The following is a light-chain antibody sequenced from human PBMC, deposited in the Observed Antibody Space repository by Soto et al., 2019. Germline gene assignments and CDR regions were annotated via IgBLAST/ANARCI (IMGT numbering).Light chain of an antibody. CDR2: GAS. Sequence: EIVLTQSPGTLSLSPGERATLSCRASQSVSSSYLAWYQQKPGQAPRLLIYGASGRATGIPDRFSGSGSGTYFTLTISRLEPEDFAVYYCQQYGSSPPVTFAQGTRLEIK. CDR3: QQYGSSPPVT. V-gene: IGKV3-20*01. J-gene: IGKJ5*01. CDR1: QSVSSSY.